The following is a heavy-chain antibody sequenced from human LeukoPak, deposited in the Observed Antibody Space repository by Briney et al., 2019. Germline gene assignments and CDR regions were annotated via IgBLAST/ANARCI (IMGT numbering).Heavy chain of an antibody. CDR2: INPNSGGT. D-gene: IGHD3-10*01. J-gene: IGHJ4*02. CDR3: AKGYYYGSESYLFDY. V-gene: IGHV1-2*02. Sequence: GASVKVSCKASGYTFTGYYMHWVRQAPGQGLEWMGWINPNSGGTNYAQKFQGRVTMTRDTSISTAYMELSRLRSDDTAVYYCAKGYYYGSESYLFDYWGQGTLVTVSS. CDR1: GYTFTGYY.